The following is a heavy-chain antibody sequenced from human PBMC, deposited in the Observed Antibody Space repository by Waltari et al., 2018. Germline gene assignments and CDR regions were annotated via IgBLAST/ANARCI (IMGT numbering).Heavy chain of an antibody. D-gene: IGHD3-10*01. J-gene: IGHJ4*02. V-gene: IGHV4-34*01. CDR1: GGSFRTDY. CDR3: ARRIAWYYSSGSYHDY. CDR2: VNHSGST. Sequence: QVQLQQWGAGLLKPAETLSLTCAVYGGSFRTDYWSWIRQPPGKGLEWIGEVNHSGSTNHNPSLKSRVTMSADTSKSQFSLKLRSVTAADTAVYYCARRIAWYYSSGSYHDYWGQGTLVTVSS.